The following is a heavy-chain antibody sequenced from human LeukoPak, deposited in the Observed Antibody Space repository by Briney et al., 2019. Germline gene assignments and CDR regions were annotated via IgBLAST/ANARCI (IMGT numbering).Heavy chain of an antibody. CDR3: ARVGIYGDYGRYFDY. CDR2: IKQDGSET. V-gene: IGHV3-7*03. D-gene: IGHD4-17*01. J-gene: IGHJ4*02. CDR1: GFTFSYYW. Sequence: GGSLRLSCAASGFTFSYYWMSWVRQAPGKGLEWVANIKQDGSETYYVDSVKGRFTISRDNAKNSLYLQMNSLRAEDTALYYCARVGIYGDYGRYFDYWGQGTLVTVSS.